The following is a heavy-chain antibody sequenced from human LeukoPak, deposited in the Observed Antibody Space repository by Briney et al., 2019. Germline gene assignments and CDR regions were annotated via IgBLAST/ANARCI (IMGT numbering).Heavy chain of an antibody. J-gene: IGHJ4*02. CDR2: INHSGST. CDR1: GGSFSGYY. CDR3: ARGVVGATTSAYYFDY. V-gene: IGHV4-34*01. D-gene: IGHD1-26*01. Sequence: SETLSLTCAVYGGSFSGYYWSWIRQPPGKGLEWIGEINHSGSTNYNPSLKSRVTISVDTSKNQFSLKLSSVTAADTAVYYCARGVVGATTSAYYFDYWGQGTLVTVSS.